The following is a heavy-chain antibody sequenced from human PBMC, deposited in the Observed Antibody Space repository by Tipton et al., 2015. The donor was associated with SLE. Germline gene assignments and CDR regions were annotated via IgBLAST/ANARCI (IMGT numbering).Heavy chain of an antibody. D-gene: IGHD3/OR15-3a*01. CDR3: ARDLGLLGFDY. CDR1: GGSISRYS. V-gene: IGHV4-59*12. J-gene: IGHJ4*02. Sequence: TLSLTCTVSGGSISRYSWSWIRQPPGKGLEWIGNIFYSGRTYYNPSLKSRVTISVDRSKNQFSLKLSSVTAADTAVYYCARDLGLLGFDYWGQGTLVTVSS. CDR2: IFYSGRT.